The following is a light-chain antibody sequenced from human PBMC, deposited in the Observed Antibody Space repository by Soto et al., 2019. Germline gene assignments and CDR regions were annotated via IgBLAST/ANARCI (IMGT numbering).Light chain of an antibody. J-gene: IGKJ3*01. CDR3: QHYSDLPPT. V-gene: IGKV1-33*01. CDR1: QDIRKY. Sequence: DIQMTQSPSSLSASVGDRVTITCQASQDIRKYLNWYQQKPGIAPKLLIYDASNLEVGVPSRFSGSGSGTDFTFTINSLQPEDIATYYWQHYSDLPPTFGPGTKVDSK. CDR2: DAS.